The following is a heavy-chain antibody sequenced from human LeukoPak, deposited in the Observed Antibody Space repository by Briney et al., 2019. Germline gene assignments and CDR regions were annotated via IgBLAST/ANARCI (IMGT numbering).Heavy chain of an antibody. CDR3: ARGYCSGGSCYDAFDI. CDR1: GYTFTSYG. Sequence: ASVKVSCKASGYTFTSYGISWVRQAPGQGLEWMGWINPNSGGTNYAQKFQGRVTMTRDTSISTAYMELSRLRSDDTAVYYCARGYCSGGSCYDAFDIWGQGTMVTVSS. CDR2: INPNSGGT. J-gene: IGHJ3*02. D-gene: IGHD2-15*01. V-gene: IGHV1-2*02.